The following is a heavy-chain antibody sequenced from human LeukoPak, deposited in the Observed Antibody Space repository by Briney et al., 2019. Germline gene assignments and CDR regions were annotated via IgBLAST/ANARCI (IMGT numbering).Heavy chain of an antibody. CDR3: ATSDYYDSSGHPSSFEY. J-gene: IGHJ4*02. CDR2: ISGGGGST. V-gene: IGHV3-23*01. Sequence: GGSLRLSCAASGFTFRFYAMSWVRQAPGKGLEWVAAISGGGGSTYYADSVKGRFTISRDNSKNTLYLQMNSLRDEATAVYYCATSDYYDSSGHPSSFEYWGQGTLVTVSS. CDR1: GFTFRFYA. D-gene: IGHD3-22*01.